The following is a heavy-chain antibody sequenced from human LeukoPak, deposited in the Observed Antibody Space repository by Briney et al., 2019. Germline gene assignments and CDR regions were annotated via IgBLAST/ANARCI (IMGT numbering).Heavy chain of an antibody. V-gene: IGHV3-23*01. Sequence: QPGGPLRLSCAASGFTFSSYAMTWVRQVPGKGLEWVSSISGSGDIIYYADSVKGRFTISRDNSKNTLHVQMNSLRAEDTAVYYCAPSRGLDMIFNDWGQGTLVTVSS. D-gene: IGHD2-2*03. CDR1: GFTFSSYA. CDR3: APSRGLDMIFND. CDR2: ISGSGDII. J-gene: IGHJ4*02.